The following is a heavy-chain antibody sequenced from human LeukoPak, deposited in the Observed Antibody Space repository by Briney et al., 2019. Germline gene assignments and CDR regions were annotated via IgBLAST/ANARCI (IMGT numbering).Heavy chain of an antibody. V-gene: IGHV3-7*01. Sequence: GGSLRLSCAASGFTLSTYWMSWVRQAPGKGLEWVANINQDGSDKYYVDSVKGRFTISRDNAKNSLYLQMNSLRAEDTAVYYCARPRYCSRGNCYSDYWGQGALVTVSP. D-gene: IGHD2-15*01. CDR3: ARPRYCSRGNCYSDY. J-gene: IGHJ4*02. CDR2: INQDGSDK. CDR1: GFTLSTYW.